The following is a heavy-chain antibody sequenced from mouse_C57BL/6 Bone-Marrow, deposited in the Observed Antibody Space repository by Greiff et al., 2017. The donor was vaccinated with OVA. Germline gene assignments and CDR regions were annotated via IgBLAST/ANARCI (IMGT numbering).Heavy chain of an antibody. CDR2: IDPEDGET. CDR1: GFNIKDYY. V-gene: IGHV14-2*01. Sequence: VQLKESGAELVKPGASVKLSCTASGFNIKDYYMHWVKQRTEQGLEWIGRIDPEDGETKYAPKFQGKATITADTSSNTAYLQLSSLTSEDTAVYYCARRDPFYYDYDDWYFDVWGTGTTVTVSS. CDR3: ARRDPFYYDYDDWYFDV. J-gene: IGHJ1*03. D-gene: IGHD2-4*01.